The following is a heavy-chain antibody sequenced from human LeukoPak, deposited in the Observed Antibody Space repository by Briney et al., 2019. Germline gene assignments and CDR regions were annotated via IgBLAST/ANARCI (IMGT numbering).Heavy chain of an antibody. D-gene: IGHD2-15*01. CDR1: GGSISRYY. CDR3: ARDRMRQYAFEI. V-gene: IGHV4-59*01. J-gene: IGHJ3*02. Sequence: SETLSLTCTVSGGSISRYYWNWIRQPPGKGLEWIGYISYSGSTKSNTTLKSRVTISVDTSENQFPLRLSSVPAADTAVYYWARDRMRQYAFEIWGQGTMVTVSS. CDR2: ISYSGST.